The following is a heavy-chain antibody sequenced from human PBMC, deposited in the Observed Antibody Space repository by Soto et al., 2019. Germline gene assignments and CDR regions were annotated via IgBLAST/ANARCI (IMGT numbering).Heavy chain of an antibody. V-gene: IGHV3-7*02. CDR2: IKQDGSGK. J-gene: IGHJ6*02. CDR1: GFTFSSYW. Sequence: PGGSLRLSCSASGFTFSSYWMSWVRQAPGKGLEWVANIKQDGSGKYYVDSVKGRFTISRDNAKNSLYLQMNSLRAEDTAVYYCARSTFSLGMDVWGQGTTVTVSS. CDR3: ARSTFSLGMDV.